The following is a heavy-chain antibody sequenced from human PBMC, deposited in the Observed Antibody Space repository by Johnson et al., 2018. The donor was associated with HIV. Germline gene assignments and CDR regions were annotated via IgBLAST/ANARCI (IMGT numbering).Heavy chain of an antibody. D-gene: IGHD3-10*01. CDR3: AIEGFWGSGSYYNPDAFDI. Sequence: QVQLVESGGGVVQPGRSLRLSCAASGFTFSSYAMHWVRQAPGKGLEWVAVISYDGSNKYYADSVKGRFTISRDNSKNTLYLQMNSLRAEDTAVYYCAIEGFWGSGSYYNPDAFDIWGQGTMVTVSS. CDR1: GFTFSSYA. J-gene: IGHJ3*02. CDR2: ISYDGSNK. V-gene: IGHV3-30-3*01.